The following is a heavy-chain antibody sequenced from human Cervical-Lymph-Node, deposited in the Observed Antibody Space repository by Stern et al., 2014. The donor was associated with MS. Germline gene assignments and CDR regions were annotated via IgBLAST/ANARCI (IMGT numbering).Heavy chain of an antibody. J-gene: IGHJ6*02. CDR1: GYTFTDYY. V-gene: IGHV1-2*04. D-gene: IGHD1-1*01. CDR3: ARASTTANNYYDGVDV. Sequence: VQLLQSGAEVKNPGASVKVSCKASGYTFTDYYMQWIRQPPGQGLEWMGLINPNNGGTKSAQKFQGWVTMTRDTSTSTAYMELSRLRSDDTAIYYCARASTTANNYYDGVDVWGQGTTVTVTS. CDR2: INPNNGGT.